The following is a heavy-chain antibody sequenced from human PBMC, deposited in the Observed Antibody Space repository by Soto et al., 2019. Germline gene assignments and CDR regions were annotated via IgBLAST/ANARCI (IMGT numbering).Heavy chain of an antibody. CDR3: AREANWNYELGNYFDY. V-gene: IGHV4-30-4*01. CDR1: GGSISSGDYY. D-gene: IGHD1-7*01. J-gene: IGHJ4*02. Sequence: SETLSLTCTVSGGSISSGDYYWTWIRQPPGKGLEWIGYIFYSGSTYYNPSLQSRVTISVDTSKNQFSLKLNSVTAADTAVYYCAREANWNYELGNYFDYWGQGSLGTV. CDR2: IFYSGST.